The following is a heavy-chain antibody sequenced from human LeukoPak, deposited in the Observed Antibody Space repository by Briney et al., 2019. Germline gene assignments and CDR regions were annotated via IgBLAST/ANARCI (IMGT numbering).Heavy chain of an antibody. CDR2: IYYSGST. J-gene: IGHJ4*02. V-gene: IGHV4-59*01. CDR3: ARSNYYDSSGYYVH. Sequence: PSETLSLTCTVSGGSISSYYWSWLRQPPGKGLEWIGYIYYSGSTNYNPSLKSRVTISVDTSKNQFSLKLSSVTAADTAVYYCARSNYYDSSGYYVHWGQGTLVTVSS. D-gene: IGHD3-22*01. CDR1: GGSISSYY.